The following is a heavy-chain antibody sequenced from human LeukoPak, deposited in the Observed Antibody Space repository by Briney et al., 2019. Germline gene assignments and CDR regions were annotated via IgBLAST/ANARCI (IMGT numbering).Heavy chain of an antibody. CDR3: ARDGRGITIFGVAPDH. J-gene: IGHJ4*02. CDR2: ISTSGNSI. Sequence: GGSLRLSCAASGFTLSDYYMSWIRQAPGKGLEWVSYISTSGNSINYADSVKGRFTISRDNAKNSLYLQMNSLRAEDTAVYYCARDGRGITIFGVAPDHWGQGTLVTVSS. D-gene: IGHD3-3*01. CDR1: GFTLSDYY. V-gene: IGHV3-11*01.